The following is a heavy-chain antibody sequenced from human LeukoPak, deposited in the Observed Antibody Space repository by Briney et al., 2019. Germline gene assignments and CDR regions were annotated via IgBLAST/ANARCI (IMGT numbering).Heavy chain of an antibody. D-gene: IGHD6-19*01. V-gene: IGHV4-59*08. CDR1: GGSISGYY. CDR2: IYYSGST. Sequence: SETLSLTCTVSGGSISGYYWSWIRQSPGKGLEWIGYIYYSGSTNYNPSLKSRVTLSVDTSKNQFSLKLSSVTAADTAVYYCAGHYGSGFDYWGQGTLVTVSS. CDR3: AGHYGSGFDY. J-gene: IGHJ4*02.